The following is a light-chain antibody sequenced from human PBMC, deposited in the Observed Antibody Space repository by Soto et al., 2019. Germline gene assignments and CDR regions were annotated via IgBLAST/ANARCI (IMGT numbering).Light chain of an antibody. CDR2: DAS. CDR3: QKSDHPPL. J-gene: IGKJ3*01. V-gene: IGKV1-33*01. Sequence: DIPMTQSPPSLSASVGDRVTITCQASQDIGNSLNWFQHKPGKAPNLVIYDASNVEIGVPSSFSGSGSGTDFTFTITSLRPEDIASYYCQKSDHPPLFGHGTKVESK. CDR1: QDIGNS.